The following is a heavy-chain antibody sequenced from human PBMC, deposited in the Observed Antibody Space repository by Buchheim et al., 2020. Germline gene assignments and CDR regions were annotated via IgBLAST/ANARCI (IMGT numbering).Heavy chain of an antibody. CDR1: GYSFTSYG. D-gene: IGHD6-13*01. J-gene: IGHJ5*02. V-gene: IGHV1-69*13. Sequence: QVQLVQSGPEVKKSGASVKVSCKASGYSFTSYGITWVRQAPGQGLEWMGGIIPIFGTANYAQKFQGRVTITADESTSTAYMELSSLRSEDTAVYYCARGLAAAGTGWFDPWGQGTL. CDR2: IIPIFGTA. CDR3: ARGLAAAGTGWFDP.